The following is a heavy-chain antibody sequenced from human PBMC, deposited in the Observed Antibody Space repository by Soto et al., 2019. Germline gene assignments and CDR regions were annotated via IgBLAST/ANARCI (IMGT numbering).Heavy chain of an antibody. CDR1: GGPISRYS. V-gene: IGHV4-4*07. Sequence: TLSLTCAVPGGPISRYSWSRSLQPAGKSMEWIGSIYTSGSTNDHPSLKSRVTMSVDTSKKQFPLKVSSATASGAAVYYWARGGGMDVWGQGTTVTVSS. CDR2: IYTSGST. D-gene: IGHD3-16*01. J-gene: IGHJ6*02. CDR3: ARGGGMDV.